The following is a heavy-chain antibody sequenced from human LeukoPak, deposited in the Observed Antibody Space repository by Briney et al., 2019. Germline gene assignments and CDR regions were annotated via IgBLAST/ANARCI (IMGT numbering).Heavy chain of an antibody. CDR3: ARNPPGGYYGSGSYGTFDY. V-gene: IGHV4-30-4*08. CDR2: IYYSGST. D-gene: IGHD3-10*01. J-gene: IGHJ4*02. Sequence: SETLSLTXTVSGGSISSGDYYWSCIRQPPGKGLEWIGYIYYSGSTYYNPSLKSRVTISVDTSKNQFSLKLSSVTAADTAVYYCARNPPGGYYGSGSYGTFDYWGQGTLVTVSS. CDR1: GGSISSGDYY.